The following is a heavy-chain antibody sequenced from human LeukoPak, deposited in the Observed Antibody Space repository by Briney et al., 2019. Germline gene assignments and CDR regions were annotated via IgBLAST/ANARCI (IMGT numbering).Heavy chain of an antibody. J-gene: IGHJ4*02. CDR3: ARAMTTVTIYYFDY. V-gene: IGHV3-7*01. CDR2: IKQDGSEK. CDR1: GFTFSSYW. Sequence: GGSLRLSCAASGFTFSSYWMSWVRQAPGKGLEWVANIKQDGSEKYYVDSVKGRFTISRDNAKNSLYLQMNSLRAEDTAVYYCARAMTTVTIYYFDYWGQGTLVTVSS. D-gene: IGHD4-17*01.